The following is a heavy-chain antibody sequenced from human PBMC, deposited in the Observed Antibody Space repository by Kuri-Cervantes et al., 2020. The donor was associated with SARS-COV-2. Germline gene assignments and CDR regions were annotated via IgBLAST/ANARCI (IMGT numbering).Heavy chain of an antibody. D-gene: IGHD6-13*01. Sequence: GGSLRLSCAASGFAFRGNAMSWVRQAPGKGLEWVSDISGIGGYTYYADFVKGRFTTSRDDSKNTLYVHMNNLRVDDTAVYYCVGHGSSSIWGQGTLVTVSS. CDR3: VGHGSSSI. CDR1: GFAFRGNA. V-gene: IGHV3-23*01. CDR2: ISGIGGYT. J-gene: IGHJ4*02.